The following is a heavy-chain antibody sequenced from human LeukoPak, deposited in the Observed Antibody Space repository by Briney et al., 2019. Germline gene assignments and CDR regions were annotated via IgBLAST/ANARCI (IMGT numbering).Heavy chain of an antibody. Sequence: PGGSLRLSCAASGFTFNSFGMDWVRQAPGKGLEWVAFIRSDGSTKYYADSVKGRFTISRDNSKNTLYLQMNSLRAEDTAVYYCAKDDPKACFDYWGQGNLVTVSS. J-gene: IGHJ4*02. CDR1: GFTFNSFG. CDR3: AKDDPKACFDY. V-gene: IGHV3-30*02. CDR2: IRSDGSTK.